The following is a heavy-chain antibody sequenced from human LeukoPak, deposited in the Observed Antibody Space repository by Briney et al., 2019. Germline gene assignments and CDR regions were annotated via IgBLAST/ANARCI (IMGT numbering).Heavy chain of an antibody. J-gene: IGHJ4*02. CDR3: ARDGTSGSYFDY. Sequence: ASVKVSCKASGYTFTSYYMHWVRQAPGQGLEWMGLINPSGGSTSYAQKFQGRVTMTRDMSTSTVYMELSSLRSEDTAVYYCARDGTSGSYFDYWGQGTLVTVSS. CDR1: GYTFTSYY. V-gene: IGHV1-46*01. CDR2: INPSGGST. D-gene: IGHD1-26*01.